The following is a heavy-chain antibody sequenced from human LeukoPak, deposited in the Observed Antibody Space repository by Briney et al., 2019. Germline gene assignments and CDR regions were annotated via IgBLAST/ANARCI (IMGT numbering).Heavy chain of an antibody. Sequence: PGGSLRLSCAASGFTFSSYAMHWVRQTPGKGLEWGAVMSYDGSNKYYADSVKGRFTISRDNSKNTLYLQMNSLRAEDTAVYYCARDPADSSGYPSFDFDYWGQGTLVTVSS. D-gene: IGHD3-22*01. CDR1: GFTFSSYA. V-gene: IGHV3-30*04. CDR3: ARDPADSSGYPSFDFDY. CDR2: MSYDGSNK. J-gene: IGHJ4*02.